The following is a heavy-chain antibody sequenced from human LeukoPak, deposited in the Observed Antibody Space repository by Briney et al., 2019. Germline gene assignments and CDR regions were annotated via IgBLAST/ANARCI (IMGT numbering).Heavy chain of an antibody. CDR1: GFSFSNYG. CDR3: ARAVDIVVVPTMDV. D-gene: IGHD2-2*03. CDR2: ISYDGSNK. J-gene: IGHJ6*04. V-gene: IGHV3-30*19. Sequence: GGSLRLSCAASGFSFSNYGMHWVRQAPGKGLEWVAVISYDGSNKYYADSVKGRFTISRDNSKNTLYLQMNSLRAEDTAVYYCARAVDIVVVPTMDVWGKGTTVTVSS.